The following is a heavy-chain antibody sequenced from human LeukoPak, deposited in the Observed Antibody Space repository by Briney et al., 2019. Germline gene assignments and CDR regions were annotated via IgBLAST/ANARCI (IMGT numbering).Heavy chain of an antibody. Sequence: PSETLSLTCAVSGYAISNAYYWVWIRQPPGKGLERIGSIYHNGYTYYNPSLTSRVAISLDTSKNQFSLRLSSVTAADTAVFYCARGITISSNYYYYMDVWGTGTTVTVSS. CDR1: GYAISNAYY. CDR2: IYHNGYT. CDR3: ARGITISSNYYYYMDV. J-gene: IGHJ6*03. V-gene: IGHV4-38-2*01. D-gene: IGHD2-2*01.